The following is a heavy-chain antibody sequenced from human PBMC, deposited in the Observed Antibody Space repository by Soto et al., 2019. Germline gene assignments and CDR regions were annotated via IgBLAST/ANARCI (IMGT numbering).Heavy chain of an antibody. CDR1: GFTFGDYW. CDR3: ATAEVDY. Sequence: GGSLRLSCAASGFTFGDYWMHWVSQPPGKGPEWVSRMTGDGRTTQYADSVKGRFTASRDNAKSTLYLQMNSLRAEDTAVYYCATAEVDYWGPGTLVTVSS. CDR2: MTGDGRTT. V-gene: IGHV3-74*03. J-gene: IGHJ4*02.